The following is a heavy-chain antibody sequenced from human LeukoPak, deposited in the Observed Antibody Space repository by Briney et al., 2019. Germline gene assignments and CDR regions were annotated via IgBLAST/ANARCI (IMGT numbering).Heavy chain of an antibody. V-gene: IGHV3-43D*04. CDR1: GFTFDDYA. CDR2: ISWDGGST. D-gene: IGHD2-2*02. Sequence: PGGSLRLSCAASGFTFDDYAMHWVRQAPGKGLEGVSLISWDGGSTYYADSVKGRFTISRDNSKNSLYLQTNSLRAEDTALYYCAKGLGYCSSTSCYSAHFDYWGQGTLVTVSS. CDR3: AKGLGYCSSTSCYSAHFDY. J-gene: IGHJ4*02.